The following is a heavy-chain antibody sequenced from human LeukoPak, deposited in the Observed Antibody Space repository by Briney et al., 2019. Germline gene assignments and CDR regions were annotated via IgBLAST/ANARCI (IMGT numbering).Heavy chain of an antibody. V-gene: IGHV3-7*01. CDR2: INQDGSQK. J-gene: IGHJ3*02. D-gene: IGHD3-10*01. CDR3: ARDPHYGAFDI. Sequence: PGGSLRLSCAASGFTFSSHWMCWVRQAPGKGLEWVAEINQDGSQKFYVDSVKGRFIISRDNAKNSPYLQMDSLRAEDTAVYYCARDPHYGAFDIWGLGTMVTVSS. CDR1: GFTFSSHW.